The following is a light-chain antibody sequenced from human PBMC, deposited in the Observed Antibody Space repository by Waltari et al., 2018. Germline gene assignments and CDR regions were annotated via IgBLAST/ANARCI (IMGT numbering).Light chain of an antibody. J-gene: IGKJ1*01. CDR2: AVS. CDR1: ETVRGT. CDR3: QQYHGWPLT. V-gene: IGKV3-15*01. Sequence: ERVMTQSPVTLSASPGERVTPYCRASETVRGTLAWYQQRPGQAPRLLIYAVSTRATGIPPRFSGSGSGTDFTLTISSLQSEDFAVYYCQQYHGWPLTFGQGTKVEIK.